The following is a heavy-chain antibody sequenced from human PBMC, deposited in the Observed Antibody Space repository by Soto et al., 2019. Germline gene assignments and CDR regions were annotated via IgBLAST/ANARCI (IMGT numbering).Heavy chain of an antibody. D-gene: IGHD2-8*01. CDR3: AKKGLGSLATYCTTGDCHDAFEV. CDR1: GFTFYNYA. CDR2: ISGGGDGT. Sequence: EVQLLESGGGLVRPGGSLRLSCAASGFTFYNYAMNWVRQAPGKGLEWVSTISGGGDGTYYGDSVKGRFTISRDNSRTTVYMQMNGLRAEDTAVYYCAKKGLGSLATYCTTGDCHDAFEVWGQGTVVSVSS. V-gene: IGHV3-23*01. J-gene: IGHJ3*01.